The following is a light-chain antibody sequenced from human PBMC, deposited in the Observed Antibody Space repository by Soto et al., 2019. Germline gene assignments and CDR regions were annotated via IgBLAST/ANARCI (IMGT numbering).Light chain of an antibody. J-gene: IGLJ2*01. V-gene: IGLV2-14*03. CDR3: SSYTSKTVI. CDR2: DVF. CDR1: SSDISNYDY. Sequence: QSALTQPASVSGSPGQSITISCTGISSDISNYDYVSWYQQHSGIAPKLMIYDVFNRPSGVSSRFSGSRSGDTASLTISGHLAEYEADYYCSSYTSKTVIFGGGTKLTVL.